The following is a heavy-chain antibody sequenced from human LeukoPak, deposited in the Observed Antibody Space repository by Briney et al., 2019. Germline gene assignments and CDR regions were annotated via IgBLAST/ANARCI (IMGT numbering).Heavy chain of an antibody. CDR2: IIPIFGTA. CDR3: ARDGGASTTPMYYFDY. Sequence: SVKVSCTASGGTFSSYAISWVRQAPGQGLEWMGGIIPIFGTANYAQKFQGRVTITADESTSTAYMELSSLRSEDTAVYYCARDGGASTTPMYYFDYWGQGTLVTVSS. V-gene: IGHV1-69*13. CDR1: GGTFSSYA. J-gene: IGHJ4*02. D-gene: IGHD2-21*01.